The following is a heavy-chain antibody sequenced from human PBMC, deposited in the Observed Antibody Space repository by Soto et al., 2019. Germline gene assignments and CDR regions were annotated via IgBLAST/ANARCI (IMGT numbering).Heavy chain of an antibody. V-gene: IGHV1-69*13. D-gene: IGHD5-12*01. CDR3: ARELGGCDPPLDY. J-gene: IGHJ4*02. CDR1: GGTFSSYA. CDR2: IIPIFGTA. Sequence: ASVKVSCKASGGTFSSYAISWVRQAPGQGLEWMGGIIPIFGTANYAQKFQGRVTITADESTSTAYMELSSLRSEDTAVYYCARELGGCDPPLDYGGQGALVSV.